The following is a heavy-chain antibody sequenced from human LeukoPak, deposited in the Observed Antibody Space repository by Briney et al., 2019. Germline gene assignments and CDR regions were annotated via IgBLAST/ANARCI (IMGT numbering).Heavy chain of an antibody. D-gene: IGHD6-19*01. CDR1: GFSFSIYA. V-gene: IGHV3-23*01. CDR2: ISRSSDTT. Sequence: GGSLRLSCPASGFSFSIYAMSWVRQAPGKGLEWVSVISRSSDTTHYADSVKGRFTISRDNSKNTLYLQMDSLRAEDTAVYFCATGLSNGWSYFDDWGQGTRVTVSS. CDR3: ATGLSNGWSYFDD. J-gene: IGHJ4*02.